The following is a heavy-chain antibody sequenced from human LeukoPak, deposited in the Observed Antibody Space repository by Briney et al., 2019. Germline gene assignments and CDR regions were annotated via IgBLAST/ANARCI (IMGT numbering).Heavy chain of an antibody. V-gene: IGHV3-7*01. CDR3: ARGRYLDWLPYFFDY. Sequence: GGSLRLSCAASGFTYSIYWMSWVRQASGKGLEWVANIDQDGREKSFVDSVKGRFSISRDNAKNTLHLQMNSLRVEDTAVYYCARGRYLDWLPYFFDYWGQGTLVTVSS. CDR2: IDQDGREK. D-gene: IGHD3-9*01. J-gene: IGHJ4*02. CDR1: GFTYSIYW.